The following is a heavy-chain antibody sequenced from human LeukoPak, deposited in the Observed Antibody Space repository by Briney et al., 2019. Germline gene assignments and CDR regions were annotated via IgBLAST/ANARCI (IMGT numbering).Heavy chain of an antibody. CDR2: IDWDDDK. CDR1: GFSLITSGTR. Sequence: SGPTLVKPTQTLTLTCTFSGFSLITSGTRVNWIRQPPGKALEWLARIDWDDDKFYSTSLKPRLTISKDTSKNQVVLTMTNMDPADTATYYCTRISADTGSSPFDYWGQGTLVTVSS. CDR3: TRISADTGSSPFDY. V-gene: IGHV2-70*04. J-gene: IGHJ4*02. D-gene: IGHD6-6*01.